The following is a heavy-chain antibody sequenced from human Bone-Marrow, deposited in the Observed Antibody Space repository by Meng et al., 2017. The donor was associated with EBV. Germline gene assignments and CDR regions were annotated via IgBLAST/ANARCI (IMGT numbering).Heavy chain of an antibody. CDR3: SRSNWYPDY. CDR2: INVDGSDT. V-gene: IGHV3-74*01. D-gene: IGHD6-13*01. J-gene: IGHJ4*02. CDR1: GFTLSNYW. Sequence: VQVVESGGGLVQPGGSLGLSCAASGFTLSNYWMHWVRQVPGKGLVWVSRINVDGSDTIYADSVKGRFTISRDNGKNTLYLQMNSLRADDTAVYYCSRSNWYPDYWGQGTLVTVSS.